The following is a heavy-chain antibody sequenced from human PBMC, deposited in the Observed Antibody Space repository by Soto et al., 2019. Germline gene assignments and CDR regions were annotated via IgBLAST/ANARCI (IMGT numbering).Heavy chain of an antibody. CDR2: IYHSGST. D-gene: IGHD3-10*01. CDR3: ARVVRGVKGFDY. J-gene: IGHJ4*02. V-gene: IGHV4-30-2*01. Sequence: QLQLQESGSGLVKPSQTLSLTCAVSGGSISSGGYSWSWIRQPPGKGLEWIGYIYHSGSTYYNPSLKSRVTLALDRSKNQFSLKLSSVTAADTAVYYCARVVRGVKGFDYWGQGTLVTVSS. CDR1: GGSISSGGYS.